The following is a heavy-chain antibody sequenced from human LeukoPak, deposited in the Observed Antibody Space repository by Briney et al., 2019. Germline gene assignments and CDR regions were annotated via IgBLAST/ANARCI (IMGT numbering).Heavy chain of an antibody. CDR3: ARGVTAMVDYYYYYMDV. CDR1: GYTFTGYY. D-gene: IGHD5-18*01. J-gene: IGHJ6*03. Sequence: GASVKVSCKASGYTFTGYYMHWVRQAPGQGLEWRGWINPNSGGTNYAQKSQGRVTMTRDTSISTAYMELSRLRSDDTAVYYCARGVTAMVDYYYYYMDVWDKGTTVTVSS. CDR2: INPNSGGT. V-gene: IGHV1-2*02.